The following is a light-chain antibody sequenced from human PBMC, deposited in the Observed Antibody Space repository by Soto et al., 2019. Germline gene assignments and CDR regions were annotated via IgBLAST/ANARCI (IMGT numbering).Light chain of an antibody. Sequence: QSVLTQSPSASASLGASVKLTCTLSSGHSSYAIAWHQQRPEKGPRYLMKLNSDGSHSKGDGIPDRFSGSSSGAERYLTISSLQSEDEADYYCQTWGTGIQVFGGGPKLTVL. J-gene: IGLJ2*01. V-gene: IGLV4-69*01. CDR2: LNSDGSH. CDR1: SGHSSYA. CDR3: QTWGTGIQV.